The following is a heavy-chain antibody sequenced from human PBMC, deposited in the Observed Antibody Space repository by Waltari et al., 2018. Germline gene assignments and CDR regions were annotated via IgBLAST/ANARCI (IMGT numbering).Heavy chain of an antibody. J-gene: IGHJ4*02. V-gene: IGHV3-23*01. D-gene: IGHD2-21*02. CDR1: GFIFSTYA. CDR2: IGGTGRNT. CDR3: AKAQPDGGDPQRFDY. Sequence: EVQLLESGGGLAQPGGSLGLSCAASGFIFSTYAMGWVRQAPGKGLEWISAIGGTGRNTYYTNSVKGRFTISRDNSKNTLYLQMNGLTVEDTAVYHCAKAQPDGGDPQRFDYWGQGTLVTVSS.